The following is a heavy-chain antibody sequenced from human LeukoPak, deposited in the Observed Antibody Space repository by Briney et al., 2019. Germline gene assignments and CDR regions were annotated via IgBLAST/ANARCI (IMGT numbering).Heavy chain of an antibody. CDR2: ISSSSSTI. Sequence: PGGSLRLSCEASGFTFSNYSLNWVRQAPGKGLEWVSYISSSSSTISYEDSVKGRFTISRDNAKNSLYLQMNSLADEDTAVYYCARIGGSGSWYTDYWGQGTLVTVSS. CDR3: ARIGGSGSWYTDY. J-gene: IGHJ4*02. V-gene: IGHV3-48*02. D-gene: IGHD6-13*01. CDR1: GFTFSNYS.